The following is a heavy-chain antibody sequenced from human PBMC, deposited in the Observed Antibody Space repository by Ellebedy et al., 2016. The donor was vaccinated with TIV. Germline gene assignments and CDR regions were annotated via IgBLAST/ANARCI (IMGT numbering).Heavy chain of an antibody. V-gene: IGHV3-53*01. CDR2: IYGGGTT. Sequence: GESLKISCAASGFTVSSNYMSWVRRAPGQGLGWVSVIYGGGTTDYAENVEGRFTISRDNSTNTVYLQMNSLRAEDTAVYYCARARGWYGSYGMDVWGEGTTVTVSS. J-gene: IGHJ6*04. CDR1: GFTVSSNY. D-gene: IGHD6-19*01. CDR3: ARARGWYGSYGMDV.